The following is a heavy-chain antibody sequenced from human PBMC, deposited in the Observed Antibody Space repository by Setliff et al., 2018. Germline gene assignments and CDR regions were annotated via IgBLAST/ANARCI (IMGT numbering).Heavy chain of an antibody. J-gene: IGHJ4*02. Sequence: PGGSLRLSCAASGFIFSTYWMSWVRQAPGKGLEWVANIKQDGSEKFYVDSVKGRFTISRDNAKNTLYLQMNSLRAEDTAVYYCARTCSGSGCYAGLESWGQGTPVTVSS. D-gene: IGHD2-15*01. CDR2: IKQDGSEK. V-gene: IGHV3-7*01. CDR1: GFIFSTYW. CDR3: ARTCSGSGCYAGLES.